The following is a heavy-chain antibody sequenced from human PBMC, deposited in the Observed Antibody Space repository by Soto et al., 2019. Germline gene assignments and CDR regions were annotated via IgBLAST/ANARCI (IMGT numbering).Heavy chain of an antibody. V-gene: IGHV4-31*03. CDR2: IYYSGNT. D-gene: IGHD5-18*01. Sequence: SDTLSLTCTVSGGSIRSGGYYWSWVRQNARRGLELIGNIYYSGNTYYNPSLKSRLTISVDTSKNQFSLNLSSVTAADTAVYYCARDRLMATAGTARHYFGLDVWGQGTTVTVSS. CDR3: ARDRLMATAGTARHYFGLDV. CDR1: GGSIRSGGYY. J-gene: IGHJ6*02.